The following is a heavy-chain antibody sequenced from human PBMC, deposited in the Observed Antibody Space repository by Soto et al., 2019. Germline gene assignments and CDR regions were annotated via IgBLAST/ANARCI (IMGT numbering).Heavy chain of an antibody. D-gene: IGHD3-22*01. CDR1: GFTFSSYS. Sequence: EVQLVESGGGLVQPGGSLRLSCAASGFTFSSYSMNWVRQAPGKGLEWVSYISSSSSTIYYADSVKGRFTISRDNAKNSLYLQMNSLRDEDTAVYYCARQKDSCGYYYYYYGMDVWGQGTTVTVSS. J-gene: IGHJ6*02. V-gene: IGHV3-48*02. CDR3: ARQKDSCGYYYYYYGMDV. CDR2: ISSSSSTI.